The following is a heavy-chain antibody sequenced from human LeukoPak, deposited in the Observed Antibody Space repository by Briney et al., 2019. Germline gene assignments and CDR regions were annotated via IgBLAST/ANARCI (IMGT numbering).Heavy chain of an antibody. CDR2: IYYSGST. D-gene: IGHD4-11*01. J-gene: IGHJ4*02. CDR1: GGSISSSSYY. Sequence: SETLSLTCTVSGGSISSSSYYWGWLRQPPGKGLEWIGSIYYSGSTYYNPSLKSRVTISVDTSKNQFSLKLSSVTAADTAVYYCARQKDDYSNRRDDYWGQGTLVTVSS. V-gene: IGHV4-39*01. CDR3: ARQKDDYSNRRDDY.